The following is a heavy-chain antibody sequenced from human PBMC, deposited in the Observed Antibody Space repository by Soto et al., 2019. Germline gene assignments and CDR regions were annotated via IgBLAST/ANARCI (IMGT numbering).Heavy chain of an antibody. V-gene: IGHV1-69*13. CDR2: IIPIFGTA. CDR1: GGTFSSYA. CDR3: ARGKVIRETYYYYGMDV. Sequence: SVKVSCKASGGTFSSYAISWVRQAPGQGLEWMGGIIPIFGTANYAQKFQGRVTITADESTSTAYMELSSLRSEDTAVYYCARGKVIRETYYYYGMDVWGQGTTVTVYS. D-gene: IGHD3-3*01. J-gene: IGHJ6*02.